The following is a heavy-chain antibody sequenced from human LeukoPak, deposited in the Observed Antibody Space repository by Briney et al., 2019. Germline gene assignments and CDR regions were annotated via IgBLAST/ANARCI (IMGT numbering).Heavy chain of an antibody. CDR2: INHSGST. Sequence: SETLSLTCTVSGGSISSYYWSWIRQPPGKGLEWIGEINHSGSTNYNPSLKSRVTISVDTSKNQFSLKLSSVTAADTAVYYCARQSGNSFDYWGQGTLVTVSS. CDR3: ARQSGNSFDY. V-gene: IGHV4-34*01. D-gene: IGHD4-23*01. J-gene: IGHJ4*02. CDR1: GGSISSYY.